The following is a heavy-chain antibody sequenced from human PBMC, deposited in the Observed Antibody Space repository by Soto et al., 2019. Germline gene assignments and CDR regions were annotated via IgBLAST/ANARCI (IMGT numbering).Heavy chain of an antibody. CDR1: GFSFDNAW. CDR3: TSGLIVVVAASRLAGY. J-gene: IGHJ4*02. V-gene: IGHV3-15*07. D-gene: IGHD2-21*01. Sequence: EVQLVESGGGLLKPGESVRLSCAASGFSFDNAWMNWVRQAPGKGLEWVGRIQSKTYGEATDYAAPVKGRFTISRDDSKHTLYLHMNSLKAEDSAVYYCTSGLIVVVAASRLAGYWAQGTLVTVSS. CDR2: IQSKTYGEAT.